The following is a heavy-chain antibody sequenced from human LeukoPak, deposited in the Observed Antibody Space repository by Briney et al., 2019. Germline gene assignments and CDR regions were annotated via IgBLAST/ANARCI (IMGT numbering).Heavy chain of an antibody. CDR3: ARDPPYYDILTGFGGSNWFDP. CDR2: ISSSGSTI. D-gene: IGHD3-9*01. CDR1: GFTFSSYS. J-gene: IGHJ5*02. V-gene: IGHV3-48*04. Sequence: PGGSLRLSCAASGFTFSSYSMNWVRQAPGKGLEWVSYISSSGSTIYYADSVKGRFTISRDNAKNSLYLQMNSLRAEDTAVYYCARDPPYYDILTGFGGSNWFDPWGQGTLVTVSS.